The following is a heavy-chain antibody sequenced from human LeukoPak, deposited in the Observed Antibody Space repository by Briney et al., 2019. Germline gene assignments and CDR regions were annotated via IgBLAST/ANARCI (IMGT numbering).Heavy chain of an antibody. D-gene: IGHD4-11*01. J-gene: IGHJ5*02. CDR2: INPNSGGT. CDR3: ARAYSNYGKNWFDP. Sequence: ASVKVSCKASGYTSTGYYMHWVRQAPGQGLEWMGWINPNSGGTNYAQKFQGRVTMTRDTSISTAYMELSRLRSDDTAVYYCARAYSNYGKNWFDPWGQGTLVTVSS. CDR1: GYTSTGYY. V-gene: IGHV1-2*02.